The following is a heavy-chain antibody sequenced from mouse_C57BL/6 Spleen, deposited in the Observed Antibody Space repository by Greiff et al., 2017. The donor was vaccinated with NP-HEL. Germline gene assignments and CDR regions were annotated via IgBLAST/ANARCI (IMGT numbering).Heavy chain of an antibody. V-gene: IGHV1-82*01. CDR3: ARGGVGYDYDGY. CDR1: GYAFSSSW. CDR2: IYPGDGDT. Sequence: QVQLQQSGPELVKPGASVKISCKASGYAFSSSWMNWVKQRPGKGLEWIGRIYPGDGDTNYNGKFKGKATLTADKSSSTAYMQLSSLTSEDSAVYFCARGGVGYDYDGYWGQGTTLTVSS. J-gene: IGHJ2*01. D-gene: IGHD2-4*01.